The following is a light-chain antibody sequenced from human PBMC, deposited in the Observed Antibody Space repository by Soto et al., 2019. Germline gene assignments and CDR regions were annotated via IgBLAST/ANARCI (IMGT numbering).Light chain of an antibody. V-gene: IGLV1-51*01. CDR3: GAWYNSLTFVV. CDR1: SSNIGRNS. J-gene: IGLJ2*01. Sequence: QSVLTQPPSLSAAPGQKVTISCSGSSSNIGRNSVSWYQHLPGTAPKLLIYDNDKRPSGIPDRFSASKSGTSATLGITGLQSGDEADYYGGAWYNSLTFVVFGGGTKLTVL. CDR2: DND.